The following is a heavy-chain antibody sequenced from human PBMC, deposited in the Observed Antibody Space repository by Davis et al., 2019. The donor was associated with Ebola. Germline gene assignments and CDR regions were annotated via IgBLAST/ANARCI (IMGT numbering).Heavy chain of an antibody. D-gene: IGHD6-19*01. Sequence: ESLKISCAASGFTFSGSALHWVRQASGKGLEWVGRIRSKANSYATAYAASVKGRFTISRDDSKNTAYLQMNSLKTEDTDVYYCTRNTVAGTDYWGQGTLVTVSS. CDR1: GFTFSGSA. V-gene: IGHV3-73*01. CDR2: IRSKANSYAT. CDR3: TRNTVAGTDY. J-gene: IGHJ4*02.